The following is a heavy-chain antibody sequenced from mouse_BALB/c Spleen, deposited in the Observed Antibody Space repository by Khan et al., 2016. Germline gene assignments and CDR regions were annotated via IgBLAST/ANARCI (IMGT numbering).Heavy chain of an antibody. CDR3: AGYDGYCFAY. Sequence: EVQLQESGPSLVKPSQTLSLTCSVTGYSITSGYWNWIRNFPGNKLEYMGYINYSGSTYYNPSLKSRISITRDTSKNPFYLQLISVTAQDTATYYCAGYDGYCFAYWGQGTTLTVSS. CDR2: INYSGST. CDR1: GYSITSGY. D-gene: IGHD2-3*01. V-gene: IGHV3-8*02. J-gene: IGHJ2*01.